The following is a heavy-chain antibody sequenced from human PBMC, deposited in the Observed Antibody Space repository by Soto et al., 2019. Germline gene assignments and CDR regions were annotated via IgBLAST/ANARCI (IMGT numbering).Heavy chain of an antibody. J-gene: IGHJ4*02. V-gene: IGHV6-1*01. D-gene: IGHD3-22*01. Sequence: SQTLSLTCAISGDSVSSNSAAWNWIRQSPSRGLEWLGRTYYRSKWYNDYAVSVKSRITINPDTSKNQFSLQLNSVTPEDTAVYYCARDSPRYDSSGSLVMVIDYWGQGTLVTVSS. CDR2: TYYRSKWYN. CDR3: ARDSPRYDSSGSLVMVIDY. CDR1: GDSVSSNSAA.